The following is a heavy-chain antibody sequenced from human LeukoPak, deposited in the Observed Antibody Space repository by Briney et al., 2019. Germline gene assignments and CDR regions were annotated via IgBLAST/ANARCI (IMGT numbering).Heavy chain of an antibody. CDR3: ARMFRLLGDVLTVAPGWFDY. CDR2: FSVYNGNT. CDR1: GYTFTTSG. V-gene: IGHV1-18*01. J-gene: IGHJ4*02. D-gene: IGHD3-9*01. Sequence: WASVTVSCKASGYTFTTSGICWVRQAPGQGRGWVWRFSVYNGNTNYAQKLQGRVTITTYTSTSTAYMELRSLRSDDTAVYHCARMFRLLGDVLTVAPGWFDYGGQGTVAAVSS.